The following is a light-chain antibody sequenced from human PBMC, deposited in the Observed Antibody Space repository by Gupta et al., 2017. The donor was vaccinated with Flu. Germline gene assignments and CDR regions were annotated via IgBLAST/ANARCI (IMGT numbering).Light chain of an antibody. Sequence: QSALTQPASAPGSPGQSITISCTGTSSDVGSGQNFVSWYQQHPGKVPKLMIYDVTNRPAGVSSRFSASKSGNAASLTISGLQTEDEADYYCSSYTTSSTFVFGTGTKVTVL. V-gene: IGLV2-14*01. CDR3: SSYTTSSTFV. CDR2: DVT. J-gene: IGLJ1*01. CDR1: SSDVGSGQNF.